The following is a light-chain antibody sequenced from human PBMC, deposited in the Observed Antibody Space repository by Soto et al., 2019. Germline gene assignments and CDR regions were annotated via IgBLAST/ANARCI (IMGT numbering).Light chain of an antibody. V-gene: IGKV1-33*01. CDR3: QQFDDVPYS. J-gene: IGKJ2*03. Sequence: DIQMTQSPSSLSASVGDRVTITCQASQDITNFLNWYQQKPGKAPKLLIYDASSLQTGVPSRFSGSGSGTDFSFTISSLQPEGIATYYCQQFDDVPYSFGQGTKVAIK. CDR2: DAS. CDR1: QDITNF.